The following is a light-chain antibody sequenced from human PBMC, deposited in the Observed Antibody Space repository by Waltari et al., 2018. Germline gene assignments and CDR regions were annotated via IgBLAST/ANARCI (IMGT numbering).Light chain of an antibody. J-gene: IGKJ2*01. CDR1: QSLLHGNGYNY. CDR3: MQALQTPKT. Sequence: DIVMTQSPLSLPVTPGEPASISCRSSQSLLHGNGYNYLDWYLQKPGQSPQLLIYLGSNRASGVPERFSGSGSGTDFTLKISRVEAEDVGVYYCMQALQTPKTFGRGTKLEIK. V-gene: IGKV2-28*01. CDR2: LGS.